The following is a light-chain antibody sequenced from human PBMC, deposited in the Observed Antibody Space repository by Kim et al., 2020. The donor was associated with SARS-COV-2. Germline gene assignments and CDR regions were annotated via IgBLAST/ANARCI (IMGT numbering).Light chain of an antibody. CDR3: QHYGRTPPYT. CDR2: GAS. V-gene: IGKV3-20*01. J-gene: IGKJ2*01. Sequence: PGERATLPCSASQTISSSYLAWYQQKPGQAPRLLVYGASSRAAGIPDRFSGSGSGTDFSLTISRLEPEDLAVYYCQHYGRTPPYTFGQGTKLEI. CDR1: QTISSSY.